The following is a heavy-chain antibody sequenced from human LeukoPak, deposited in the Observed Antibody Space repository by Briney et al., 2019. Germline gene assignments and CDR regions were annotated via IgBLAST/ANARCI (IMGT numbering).Heavy chain of an antibody. CDR1: GFTYSNYA. Sequence: GGSLRLSCAASGFTYSNYAMNWVRQAPGKGLEWVSSISGSGGNRHYADSVKGRFTISRDNSKNTLYLQMNSLRAEDTAVYYCAKVWFGEHYGMRLVDYWGQGTLVTVSS. V-gene: IGHV3-23*01. CDR2: ISGSGGNR. D-gene: IGHD3-10*01. CDR3: AKVWFGEHYGMRLVDY. J-gene: IGHJ4*02.